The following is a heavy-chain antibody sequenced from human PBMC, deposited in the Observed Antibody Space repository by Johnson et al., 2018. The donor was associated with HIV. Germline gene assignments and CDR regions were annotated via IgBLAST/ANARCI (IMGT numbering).Heavy chain of an antibody. D-gene: IGHD3-10*01. J-gene: IGHJ3*02. CDR1: GFTFSSYA. CDR2: VSYDGRNQ. V-gene: IGHV3-30-3*01. Sequence: VQLVESGGGVVQPGRSLRLSCAASGFTFSSYAMHWVRQAPGTGLEWVALVSYDGRNQYHADSVKGRFTISRDNSKNTLYLKMNRLRAEDTAVYYCALEAVRSTDAFDIWGQGTMVIVSS. CDR3: ALEAVRSTDAFDI.